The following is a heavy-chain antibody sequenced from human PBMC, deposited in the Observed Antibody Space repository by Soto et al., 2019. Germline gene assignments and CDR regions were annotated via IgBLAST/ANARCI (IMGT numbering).Heavy chain of an antibody. CDR1: GFTFSSYA. CDR2: ISYDGSNK. Sequence: GGSLRLSCAASGFTFSSYAMHWVRQAPGKGLEWVAVISYDGSNKYYADSVKGRFTISRDNSKNTLYLQMNSLRAEDTAVYYCARDGDSNYPNIDYWGQGTLVTVSS. CDR3: ARDGDSNYPNIDY. J-gene: IGHJ4*02. V-gene: IGHV3-30-3*01. D-gene: IGHD4-4*01.